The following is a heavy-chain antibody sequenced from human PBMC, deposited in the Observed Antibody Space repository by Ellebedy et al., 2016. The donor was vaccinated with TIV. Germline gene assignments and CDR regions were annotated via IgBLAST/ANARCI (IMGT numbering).Heavy chain of an antibody. V-gene: IGHV1-46*01. Sequence: ASVKVSCXASGYTFTSYGISWVRQAPGQGLEWMGIINPSGGSTSYAQKFQGRVTMTRDTSTSTVYMELSSLRSEDTAVYYCARSLVVITAPYYFDYWGQGTLVTVSS. CDR2: INPSGGST. CDR3: ARSLVVITAPYYFDY. J-gene: IGHJ4*02. CDR1: GYTFTSYG. D-gene: IGHD3-22*01.